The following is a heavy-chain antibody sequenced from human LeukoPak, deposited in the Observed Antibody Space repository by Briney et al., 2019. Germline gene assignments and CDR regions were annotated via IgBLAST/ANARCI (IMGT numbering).Heavy chain of an antibody. D-gene: IGHD3-22*01. V-gene: IGHV3-48*03. CDR1: GFTFSSYE. CDR2: ISSSGSTI. Sequence: VQPGGSLRLSCAASGFTFSSYEMNWVRQAPGKGLEWVSYISSSGSTIYYADSVKGRFTISRENAKNSLYLQMNSLRAEDTAVYYCARTGRLYYDSMRGPAPPVPWGQGTLVTVSS. J-gene: IGHJ5*02. CDR3: ARTGRLYYDSMRGPAPPVP.